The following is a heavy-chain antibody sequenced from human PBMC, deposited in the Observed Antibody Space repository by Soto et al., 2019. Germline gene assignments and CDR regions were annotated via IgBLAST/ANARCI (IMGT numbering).Heavy chain of an antibody. Sequence: QVQLVQSGAEVKKPGSSVKVSCKASGGTFSSYTISWMRQAPGQGLEWMGRIIPILGIANYAQKFQGRVTITADKSTSTAYGELSSLRSEDTGVYYCAGDRGFTMVRGVIISLPSLCGQGTLVTVSS. D-gene: IGHD3-10*01. CDR2: IIPILGIA. V-gene: IGHV1-69*02. CDR3: AGDRGFTMVRGVIISLPSL. CDR1: GGTFSSYT. J-gene: IGHJ4*02.